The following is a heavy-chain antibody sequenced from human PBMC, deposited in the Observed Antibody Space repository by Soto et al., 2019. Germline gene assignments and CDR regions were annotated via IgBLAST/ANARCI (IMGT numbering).Heavy chain of an antibody. CDR2: IIPIFGTA. Sequence: AASVKVSCKASGGTFSSYAISWVRQAPGQGLEWMGGIIPIFGTANYAQKFQGRVTITADESTSTAYMELSSLRSEDTAVYYCARGPGTPGGVYFQHWGQGTLVTVSS. J-gene: IGHJ1*01. CDR1: GGTFSSYA. CDR3: ARGPGTPGGVYFQH. V-gene: IGHV1-69*13. D-gene: IGHD2-8*02.